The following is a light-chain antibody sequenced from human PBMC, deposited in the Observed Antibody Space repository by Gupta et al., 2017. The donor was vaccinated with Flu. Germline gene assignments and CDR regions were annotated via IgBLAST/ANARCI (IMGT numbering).Light chain of an antibody. J-gene: IGLJ3*02. CDR1: SSSIGEKY. V-gene: IGLV1-51*01. Sequence: QSVLTQPPSVSAAPGQKVTISCSGSSSSIGEKYLSWYKKLPGTAPKLLIYEDNKRPSGIPDRFSASKSGTSATLAITGLQTGDEADYYCGTWDSSLGAAVFGGGTKLTV. CDR2: EDN. CDR3: GTWDSSLGAAV.